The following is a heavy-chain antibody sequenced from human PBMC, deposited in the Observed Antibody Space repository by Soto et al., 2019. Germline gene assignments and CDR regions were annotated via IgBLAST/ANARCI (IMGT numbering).Heavy chain of an antibody. D-gene: IGHD2-15*01. CDR2: IYYSGST. Sequence: SETLSLTCTVSGGSISSSSYYWGWIRQPPGKGLEWIGSIYYSGSTYYNPSLNSRVTISVDPSKNQFSLKLTSVAAADTVVYYCALGYCSGGSCYSIFLDYYYGMDVWGQGTTVTVSS. CDR1: GGSISSSSYY. V-gene: IGHV4-39*01. J-gene: IGHJ6*02. CDR3: ALGYCSGGSCYSIFLDYYYGMDV.